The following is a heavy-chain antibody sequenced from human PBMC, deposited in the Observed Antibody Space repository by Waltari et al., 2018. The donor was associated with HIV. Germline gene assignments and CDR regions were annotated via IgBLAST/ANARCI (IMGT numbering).Heavy chain of an antibody. D-gene: IGHD3-10*01. Sequence: QVQLVQSEAEVKKPGASVKVSCTASGYTFTSYAMHWLRKSTGQRLEWMGWINAGNGNTKYSQKFQGRVTITRDTSASTAYMELSSLRSEDTAVYYCARSYYGSGSYDFDYWGQGTLVTVSS. CDR1: GYTFTSYA. J-gene: IGHJ4*02. CDR2: INAGNGNT. V-gene: IGHV1-3*01. CDR3: ARSYYGSGSYDFDY.